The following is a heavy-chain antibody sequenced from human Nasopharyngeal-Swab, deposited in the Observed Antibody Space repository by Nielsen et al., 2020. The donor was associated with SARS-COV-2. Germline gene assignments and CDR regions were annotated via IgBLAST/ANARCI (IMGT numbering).Heavy chain of an antibody. CDR2: IYWDDDK. D-gene: IGHD2-15*01. V-gene: IGHV2-5*02. J-gene: IGHJ4*02. CDR3: AHGSSTFDY. Sequence: RQAPGKALGWLALIYWDDDKRYSPSLKSRLTITKDTSKNQVVLTMTNMDPVDTATYYCAHGSSTFDYWGQGTLVTVSS.